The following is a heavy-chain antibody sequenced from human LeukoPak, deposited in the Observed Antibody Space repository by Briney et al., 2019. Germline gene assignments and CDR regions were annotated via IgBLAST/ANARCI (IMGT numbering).Heavy chain of an antibody. J-gene: IGHJ4*02. CDR1: GLTVSANY. CDR3: VRGGNYYFDY. Sequence: GGSLRLSCAASGLTVSANYINWVRQAPGKGLEWVSVMYSGETTYYADSVKGRFIISRDNSKNTLYLQMNSLRAEDTAVYYCVRGGNYYFDYWGQGTLVTVSS. CDR2: MYSGETT. D-gene: IGHD1-7*01. V-gene: IGHV3-53*01.